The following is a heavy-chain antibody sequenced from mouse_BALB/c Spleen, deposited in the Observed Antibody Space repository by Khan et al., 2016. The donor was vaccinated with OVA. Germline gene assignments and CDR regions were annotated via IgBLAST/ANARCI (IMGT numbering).Heavy chain of an antibody. CDR3: ASCGYWYFDV. V-gene: IGHV9-3-1*01. CDR2: INTYTGEP. D-gene: IGHD1-1*02. J-gene: IGHJ1*01. Sequence: VQLVESGPEVKKPGETVKISCKASGYSFTNYGMNWVRQAPGKGLKWMGWINTYTGEPTYADDFKGRFAFSLETSASTAYLQINNLKNEDTATYFCASCGYWYFDVWGAGTTVTVSS. CDR1: GYSFTNYG.